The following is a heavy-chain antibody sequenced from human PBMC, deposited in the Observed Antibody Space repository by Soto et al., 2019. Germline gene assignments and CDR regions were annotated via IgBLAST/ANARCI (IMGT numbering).Heavy chain of an antibody. Sequence: PGESLKISCKGSGYSFTSYWIGWVRQMPGKGLEWMGIIDPGDSSTKYSPSFQGQVTMSADKSISTAYLQWSSLKASDTAMYYCARHMGQGEVPAAIVGPYYYYGMDVWGQGTTVTVPS. CDR3: ARHMGQGEVPAAIVGPYYYYGMDV. D-gene: IGHD2-2*01. CDR1: GYSFTSYW. J-gene: IGHJ6*02. CDR2: IDPGDSST. V-gene: IGHV5-51*01.